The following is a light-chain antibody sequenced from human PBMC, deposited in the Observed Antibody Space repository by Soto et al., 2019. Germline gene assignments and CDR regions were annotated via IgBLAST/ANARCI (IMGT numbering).Light chain of an antibody. J-gene: IGLJ3*02. CDR2: DVS. CDR1: SSDVGGYNY. CDR3: CSYTSTNTLWV. V-gene: IGLV2-14*03. Sequence: QSALTQPASVSGSPGQSITISCTGTSSDVGGYNYVSWYQQHPGKAPKFIIYDVSYRPSGVSTRFSGTKSGNTASLTSSGLQADDEADYYCCSYTSTNTLWVVCGGTKLTVL.